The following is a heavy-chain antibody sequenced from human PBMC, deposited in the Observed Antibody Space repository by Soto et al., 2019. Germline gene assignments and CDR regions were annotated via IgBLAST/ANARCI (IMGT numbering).Heavy chain of an antibody. D-gene: IGHD3-22*01. V-gene: IGHV3-48*01. Sequence: PGGSLRLSCAASGFIFNKFSMNWVRQAPGKGLEWISYISSNSRTVYYADSVKGRFTISRDNARNSLYLQMDSLRAEDTAVYYCARGLYYKPGADWFDPWGQGTLVTVSS. J-gene: IGHJ5*02. CDR2: ISSNSRTV. CDR3: ARGLYYKPGADWFDP. CDR1: GFIFNKFS.